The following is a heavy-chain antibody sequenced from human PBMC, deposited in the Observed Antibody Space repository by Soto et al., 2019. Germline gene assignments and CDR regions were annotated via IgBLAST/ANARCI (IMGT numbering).Heavy chain of an antibody. V-gene: IGHV4-34*01. D-gene: IGHD5-12*01. CDR2: VKDGGST. J-gene: IGHJ4*02. Sequence: QMQLQQWGAGLLKPSETLSLTCTVNGGSLTGYYWSWIRQPPGKGLEWIGEVKDGGSTNYSPSLRGGVCISSVTSKNHFSLRLNSVTAADTAVYFCARGQEGIVATHWDQGALVTVSS. CDR1: GGSLTGYY. CDR3: ARGQEGIVATH.